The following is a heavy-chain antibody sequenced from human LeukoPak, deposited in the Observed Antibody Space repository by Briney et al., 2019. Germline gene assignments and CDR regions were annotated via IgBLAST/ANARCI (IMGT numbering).Heavy chain of an antibody. V-gene: IGHV4-61*02. Sequence: SETLSLTCTVSGGSNSSGSYYWSWIRQPAGKGLEWIGRIYTSGSTNYNPSLKSRVTISVDTSKDQFSLKLSSVTAADTAVYYCARENYDSSGYYWSFDYWGRGTLVTVSS. CDR1: GGSNSSGSYY. J-gene: IGHJ4*02. D-gene: IGHD3-22*01. CDR3: ARENYDSSGYYWSFDY. CDR2: IYTSGST.